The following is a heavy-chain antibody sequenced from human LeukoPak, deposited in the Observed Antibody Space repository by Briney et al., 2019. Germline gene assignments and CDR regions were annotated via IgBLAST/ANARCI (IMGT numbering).Heavy chain of an antibody. V-gene: IGHV1-69*04. D-gene: IGHD4-11*01. Sequence: SVKVSCKASGGTFSSYAISWVRQAPGQGLEWMGRIIPILGIANYAQKFQGRVTITADKSTSTAYMELSSLRSEDKAVYYCPSRFNDYSNHYFDYWGQGTLVTVSS. CDR2: IIPILGIA. CDR1: GGTFSSYA. CDR3: PSRFNDYSNHYFDY. J-gene: IGHJ4*02.